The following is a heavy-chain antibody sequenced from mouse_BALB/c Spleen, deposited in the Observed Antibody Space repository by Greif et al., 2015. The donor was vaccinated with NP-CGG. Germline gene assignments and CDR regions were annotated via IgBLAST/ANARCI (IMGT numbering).Heavy chain of an antibody. CDR1: GYSITSGYY. CDR2: ISYDGSN. CDR3: ARDPYGNYLYYAMDY. J-gene: IGHJ4*01. V-gene: IGHV3-6*02. D-gene: IGHD2-1*01. Sequence: VQLQQSGPGLVKPSQSLSLTCSVTGYSITSGYYWNWIRQFPGNKLEWTGYISYDGSNNYNPSLKNRISITRDTSKNQFFLKLNSVTTEDTATYYCARDPYGNYLYYAMDYWGQGTSVTVSS.